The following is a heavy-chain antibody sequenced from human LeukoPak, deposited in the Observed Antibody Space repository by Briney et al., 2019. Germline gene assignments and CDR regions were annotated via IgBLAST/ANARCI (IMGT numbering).Heavy chain of an antibody. J-gene: IGHJ4*02. V-gene: IGHV1-2*02. Sequence: ASVKVSCKASGYTFTGYYMHWVRQAPGQGLEWMGWINPNSGGTNYAQKLQGRVTMTTDTSTSTAYMELRSLRSDDTAVYYCAKTGGLRYFDWLSLHFDYWGQGTLVTVSS. CDR2: INPNSGGT. D-gene: IGHD3-9*01. CDR3: AKTGGLRYFDWLSLHFDY. CDR1: GYTFTGYY.